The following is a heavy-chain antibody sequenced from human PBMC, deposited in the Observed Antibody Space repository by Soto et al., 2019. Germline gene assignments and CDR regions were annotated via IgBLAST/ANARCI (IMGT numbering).Heavy chain of an antibody. J-gene: IGHJ5*02. CDR1: GGSFSGYY. V-gene: IGHV4-34*01. CDR2: INHRGST. Sequence: SETLSLTCAVYGGSFSGYYWSWIRQPPGKGLEWIGEINHRGSTNYNPSLKSRVAISVDTSKNQFSLKLSSVTAADTAVYYCARGDHYDSSGYYLNWFDPWGQGTLVTVSS. CDR3: ARGDHYDSSGYYLNWFDP. D-gene: IGHD3-22*01.